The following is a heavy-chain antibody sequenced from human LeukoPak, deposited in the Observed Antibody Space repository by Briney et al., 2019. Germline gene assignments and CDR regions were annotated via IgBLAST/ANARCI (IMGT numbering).Heavy chain of an antibody. CDR3: ARDGRYGDYDYYGMDV. J-gene: IGHJ6*02. Sequence: GGSLRLSCAASGFTFSSYWMSWVRQAPGKGLEWAANIKQDGSEKYYVDSVKGRFTISRDNAKNSLYLQMNSLRAEDTAVYYCARDGRYGDYDYYGMDVWGQGTTVTVSS. V-gene: IGHV3-7*01. CDR1: GFTFSSYW. CDR2: IKQDGSEK. D-gene: IGHD4-17*01.